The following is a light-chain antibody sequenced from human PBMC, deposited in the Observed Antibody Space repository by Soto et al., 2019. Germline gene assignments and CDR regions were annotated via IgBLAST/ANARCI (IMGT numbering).Light chain of an antibody. CDR3: QQDYNLPIT. V-gene: IGKV3D-7*01. Sequence: EIVLTQSPATLSLSPGERATLSCRASQSVSSRLGWYQQKPGQAPRLLIYGASTRATGIPARFSGSGRGSGTDFTLTISSLQPEDFAVYYCQQDYNLPITFGQGTRLEIK. CDR2: GAS. J-gene: IGKJ5*01. CDR1: QSVSSR.